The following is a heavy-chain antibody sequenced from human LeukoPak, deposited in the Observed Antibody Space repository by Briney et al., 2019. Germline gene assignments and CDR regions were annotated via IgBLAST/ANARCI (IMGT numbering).Heavy chain of an antibody. CDR3: ARVGIAAAGGGYFDY. J-gene: IGHJ4*02. CDR1: GFTFSSYS. Sequence: GGSLRLSCAASGFTFSSYSMNWVRQAPGKGLEWVSSISSGSSYIYYADSVKGRFTISRDNSKNTLYLQMNSLRAEDTAVYYCARVGIAAAGGGYFDYWGQGTLVTVSS. CDR2: ISSGSSYI. V-gene: IGHV3-21*01. D-gene: IGHD6-13*01.